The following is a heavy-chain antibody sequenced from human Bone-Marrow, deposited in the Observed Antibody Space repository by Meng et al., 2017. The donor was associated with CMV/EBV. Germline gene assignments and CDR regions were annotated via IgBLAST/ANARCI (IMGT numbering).Heavy chain of an antibody. J-gene: IGHJ6*02. CDR3: ARCPVDGATGYYYYYGMDV. D-gene: IGHD4-23*01. Sequence: ASVKVSCKASGYTFTSYDINWVRQATGQGLEWMGWMNPNSGNTGYAQKFQGRVTMTRNTSISTAYMELSSQRSEDTAVYYCARCPVDGATGYYYYYGMDVWGQGTTVTVSS. CDR2: MNPNSGNT. V-gene: IGHV1-8*01. CDR1: GYTFTSYD.